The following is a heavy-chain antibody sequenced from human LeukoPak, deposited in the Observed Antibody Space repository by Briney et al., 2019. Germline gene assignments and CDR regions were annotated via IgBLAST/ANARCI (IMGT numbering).Heavy chain of an antibody. CDR1: GGSMSSYY. V-gene: IGHV4-59*01. J-gene: IGHJ1*01. CDR3: ARVSSNLEYFQH. Sequence: SETLSLTCTVSGGSMSSYYWSWIRQPPGNGLEWIGYIYYSGSTNYSPSLKSRVTISVDTSKNQFSLKLSSVTAADTAVYYCARVSSNLEYFQHWGQGTLVTVSS. D-gene: IGHD4-11*01. CDR2: IYYSGST.